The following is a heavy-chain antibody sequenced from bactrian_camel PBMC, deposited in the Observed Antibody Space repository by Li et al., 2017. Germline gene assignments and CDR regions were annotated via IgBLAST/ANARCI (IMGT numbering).Heavy chain of an antibody. CDR1: GFTFRSAS. J-gene: IGHJ6*01. CDR3: TKWLLDEDDFGY. Sequence: VQLVESGGGLVQPGGSLRLSCAASGFTFRSASISWVRQAPGKGLEWVSRIDKNGATIAYVDSVKGRFSISRDNAKNTLYLQLNSLKTEDTAMYYCTKWLLDEDDFGYWGQGTQVTVS. V-gene: IGHV3S40*01. D-gene: IGHD1*01. CDR2: IDKNGATI.